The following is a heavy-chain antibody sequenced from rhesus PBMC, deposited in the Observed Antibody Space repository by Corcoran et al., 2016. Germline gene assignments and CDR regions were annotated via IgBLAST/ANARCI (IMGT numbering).Heavy chain of an antibody. V-gene: IGHV4-65*01. Sequence: QVQLQESGPGRVKPSETLSLTCAASGGSVGGRNRGGWIGQPPGKGLEWIGYISGSSGSTYYNPSLKSRVTISTDTSKNQFSLKLSSVTAADTAVYYCARIMDAFDFWGQGLRVTVSS. J-gene: IGHJ3*01. CDR2: ISGSSGST. CDR3: ARIMDAFDF. CDR1: GGSVGGRNR.